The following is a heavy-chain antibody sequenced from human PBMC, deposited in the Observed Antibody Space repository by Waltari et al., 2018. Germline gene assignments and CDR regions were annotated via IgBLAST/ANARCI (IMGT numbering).Heavy chain of an antibody. V-gene: IGHV3-48*03. Sequence: VEVVESGGGWVQPGGSLRLSCVTSGFSFSSFEMNWVRQAPGKGLEWVSFISSTGNTIYYADSVRGRFTSSRDNAKNSMYLQMNSLRVEDTALYYCAREGSDWSLDVWGQGTSVTVSS. CDR1: GFSFSSFE. D-gene: IGHD6-19*01. CDR2: ISSTGNTI. CDR3: AREGSDWSLDV. J-gene: IGHJ3*01.